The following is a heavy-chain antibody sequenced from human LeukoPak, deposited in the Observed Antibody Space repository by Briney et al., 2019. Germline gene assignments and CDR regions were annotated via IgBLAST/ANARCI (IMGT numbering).Heavy chain of an antibody. V-gene: IGHV3-9*01. CDR2: ISWNSGNI. CDR1: GFTFSSYE. Sequence: GGSLRLSCAASGFTFSSYEMNWVRQAPGKGLEWVSGISWNSGNIGYADSVKGRFTISRDNAKNSLYLQMNSLKPEDTALYYCAKVSASGSYYLDYWGQGTLVTVSS. J-gene: IGHJ4*02. D-gene: IGHD3-10*01. CDR3: AKVSASGSYYLDY.